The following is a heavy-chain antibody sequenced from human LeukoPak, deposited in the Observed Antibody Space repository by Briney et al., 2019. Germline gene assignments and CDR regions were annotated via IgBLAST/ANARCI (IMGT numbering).Heavy chain of an antibody. D-gene: IGHD1-26*01. CDR2: IYYSGST. J-gene: IGHJ6*02. V-gene: IGHV4-39*01. CDR3: SRRTVREYYYGMDV. CDR1: GGSISSSSYY. Sequence: SETLSLSCTVSGGSISSSSYYWGWIRQPPGKGLEWIGSIYYSGSTYYNPSLKSRVTISVDTSKNQFSLKLSSVTAADTAVYYCSRRTVREYYYGMDVWGQGTTVTVSS.